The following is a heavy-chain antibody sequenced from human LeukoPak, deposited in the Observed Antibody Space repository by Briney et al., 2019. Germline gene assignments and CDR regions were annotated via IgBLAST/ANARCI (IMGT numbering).Heavy chain of an antibody. Sequence: SETLSLTCTVSGGSISSYYWSWIRQPAGKGLEWIGRIYTSGSTNYNPSLKSRVTMSVDASKNQFSLKLSSATAADTAVYYCARDAGSGWPFDYWGQGTLVTVSS. CDR2: IYTSGST. CDR1: GGSISSYY. V-gene: IGHV4-4*07. J-gene: IGHJ4*02. D-gene: IGHD6-19*01. CDR3: ARDAGSGWPFDY.